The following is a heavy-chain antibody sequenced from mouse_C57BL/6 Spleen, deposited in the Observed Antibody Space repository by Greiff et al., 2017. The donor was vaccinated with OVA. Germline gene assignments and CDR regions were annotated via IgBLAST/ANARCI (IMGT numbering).Heavy chain of an antibody. CDR1: GFSLTSYG. CDR3: AKKYSYYAMDY. Sequence: QVQLQQSGPGLVQPSQSLSITCTVSGFSLTSYGVHWVRQSPGKGLEWLGVIWRGGRTAYNAAFMSRLSITKANSKCLVFFSMNSLQADYTAIYYCAKKYSYYAMDYWGQGTSVTVSS. V-gene: IGHV2-5*01. J-gene: IGHJ4*01. CDR2: IWRGGRT.